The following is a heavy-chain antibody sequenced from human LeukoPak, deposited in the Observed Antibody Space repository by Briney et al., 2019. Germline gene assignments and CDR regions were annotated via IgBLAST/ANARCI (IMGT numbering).Heavy chain of an antibody. Sequence: GGSLRLSCAASGFTFSSYAMSWVRQAPGKGLEWVSAISGSGGSTYYADSVKGRFTISRDNSKNTLYLQMNSLRAEDTAAYYCAKDQVRGVIGNWGQGTLVTVSS. J-gene: IGHJ4*02. CDR2: ISGSGGST. V-gene: IGHV3-23*01. D-gene: IGHD3-10*01. CDR3: AKDQVRGVIGN. CDR1: GFTFSSYA.